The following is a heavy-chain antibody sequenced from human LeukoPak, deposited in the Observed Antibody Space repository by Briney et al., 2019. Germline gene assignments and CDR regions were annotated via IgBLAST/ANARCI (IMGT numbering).Heavy chain of an antibody. CDR1: GFTFSSYA. CDR3: ARGRVDYSSSLTYFDY. D-gene: IGHD6-6*01. Sequence: RGSLRLSCAASGFTFSSYAMSSGRQAPGKGLEWVSGISGSGVGTYYADSVKGRFTISRDSSKNTLYLQMNSLRAEDTALYYCARGRVDYSSSLTYFDYWGQGTLVTVSP. V-gene: IGHV3-23*01. J-gene: IGHJ4*02. CDR2: ISGSGVGT.